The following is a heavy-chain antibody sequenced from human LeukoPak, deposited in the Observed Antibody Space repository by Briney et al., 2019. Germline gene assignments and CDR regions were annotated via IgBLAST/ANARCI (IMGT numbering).Heavy chain of an antibody. V-gene: IGHV3-30*02. CDR3: AKGRFLEWYDNWFDP. D-gene: IGHD3-3*01. CDR1: GFIFSDYG. CDR2: IRYDGSNK. Sequence: PGGSLRLSCAASGFIFSDYGMHWVRQAPGKGLEWVTFIRYDGSNKYYADSVKGRFTISRDNAKNSLYLQMNSLRAEDMALYYCAKGRFLEWYDNWFDPWGQGTLVTVSS. J-gene: IGHJ5*02.